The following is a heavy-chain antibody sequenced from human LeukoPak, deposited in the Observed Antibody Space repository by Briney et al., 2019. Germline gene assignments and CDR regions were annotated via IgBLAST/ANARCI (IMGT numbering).Heavy chain of an antibody. CDR3: ASNPLGRDTRPYYYYYCMDV. CDR1: GGTFSSYA. J-gene: IGHJ6*03. V-gene: IGHV1-69*05. CDR2: IIPIFGTA. D-gene: IGHD1-26*01. Sequence: SVKVSCKASGGTFSSYAISWVRQAPGQGLEWMGGIIPIFGTANYAQKFQGRVTITTDESTSTAYMELSSLRSEDTAVYYCASNPLGRDTRPYYYYYCMDVWGKGTTVTVSS.